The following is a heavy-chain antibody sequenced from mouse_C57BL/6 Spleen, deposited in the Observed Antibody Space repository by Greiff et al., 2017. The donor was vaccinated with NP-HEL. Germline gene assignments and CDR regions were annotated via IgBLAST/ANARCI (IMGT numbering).Heavy chain of an antibody. J-gene: IGHJ2*01. D-gene: IGHD4-1*01. CDR2: IYPGDGDT. CDR1: GYAFSSSW. Sequence: QVQLQQSGPELVKPGASVKISCKASGYAFSSSWMNWVKQRPGKGLEWIGRIYPGDGDTNYNGKFKGKATLTADKSSSTAYMQLSSLTSEDSAVYFCASANWDGSYFDYWGQGTTLTVSS. CDR3: ASANWDGSYFDY. V-gene: IGHV1-82*01.